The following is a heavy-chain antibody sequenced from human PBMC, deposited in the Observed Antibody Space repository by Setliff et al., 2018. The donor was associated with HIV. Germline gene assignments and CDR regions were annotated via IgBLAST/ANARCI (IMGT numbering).Heavy chain of an antibody. CDR3: ARGLSFYDPGGFDY. J-gene: IGHJ4*02. CDR2: IYTSGST. CDR1: GGSISSGSYY. D-gene: IGHD3-22*01. V-gene: IGHV4-61*02. Sequence: PSETLSLTCTVSGGSISSGSYYWSWIRQPAGKGLEWIGRIYTSGSTNYNPSLKSRVTMSVDTSKNQFSLKLNSVTAADTAVYYCARGLSFYDPGGFDYWGQGTLVTVSS.